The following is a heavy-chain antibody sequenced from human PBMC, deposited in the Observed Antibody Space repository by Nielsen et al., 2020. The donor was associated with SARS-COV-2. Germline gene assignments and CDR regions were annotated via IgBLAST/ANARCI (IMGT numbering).Heavy chain of an antibody. D-gene: IGHD6-19*01. CDR3: VTGGQWLVRHPYGMEV. CDR2: ISYDGSNK. CDR1: GFTFSSYA. Sequence: GESLKISCAASGFTFSSYAMHWVRQAPGKGLEWVAVISYDGSNKYYADSVKGRFTISRDNSKNTLYVQMNSLRAEDTAVYYCVTGGQWLVRHPYGMEVWAKGLRSPSP. V-gene: IGHV3-30*04. J-gene: IGHJ6*02.